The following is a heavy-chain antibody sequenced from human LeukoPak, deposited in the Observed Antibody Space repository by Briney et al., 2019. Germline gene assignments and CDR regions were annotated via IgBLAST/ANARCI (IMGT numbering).Heavy chain of an antibody. V-gene: IGHV3-30-3*01. CDR1: GFTFSSYA. Sequence: GGSLRLSCAASGFTFSSYAMRWARQAPGKGLEWVAVISYDGSNKYYADSVKGRFTISRDNSKNTLYLQMNSLRAEDTAVYYCARDRNTSLDYWGQGTLVTVSS. CDR2: ISYDGSNK. J-gene: IGHJ4*02. D-gene: IGHD1/OR15-1a*01. CDR3: ARDRNTSLDY.